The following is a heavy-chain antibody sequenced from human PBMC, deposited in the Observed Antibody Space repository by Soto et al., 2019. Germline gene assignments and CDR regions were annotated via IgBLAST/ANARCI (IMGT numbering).Heavy chain of an antibody. D-gene: IGHD3-10*01. CDR3: ARLPNYYGSGSYYFDY. J-gene: IGHJ4*02. CDR2: IDPSDSYT. Sequence: GESLKISCKGSGYSFTSYWISWVRQMPGKGLEWMGRIDPSDSYTSYSPSFQGHVTISADKSISTAYLQWSSLKASDTAMYYCARLPNYYGSGSYYFDYWGQGTLVTVSS. V-gene: IGHV5-10-1*01. CDR1: GYSFTSYW.